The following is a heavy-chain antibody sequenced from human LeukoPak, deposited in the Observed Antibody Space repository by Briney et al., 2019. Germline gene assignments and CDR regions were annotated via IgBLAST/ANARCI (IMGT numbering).Heavy chain of an antibody. CDR3: ARVGSLVHYFDY. CDR2: ISSSGGTM. J-gene: IGHJ4*02. D-gene: IGHD2-8*02. CDR1: GFTVSSNY. V-gene: IGHV3-11*04. Sequence: GGSLRLSCAASGFTVSSNYMSWVRQAPGKGLEWVSYISSSGGTMYYADSVKGRLTISRDNAKNSLYLQMNSLRAEDTAVYYCARVGSLVHYFDYWGQGTLVTVSS.